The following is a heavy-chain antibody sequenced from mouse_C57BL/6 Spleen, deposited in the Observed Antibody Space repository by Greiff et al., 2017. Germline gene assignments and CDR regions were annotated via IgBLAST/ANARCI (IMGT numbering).Heavy chain of an antibody. V-gene: IGHV1-59*01. Sequence: VQLQQPGAELVRPGTSVKLSCKASGYTFTSYWMHWVKQRPGQGLEWIGVIDPSDSYPNYNQKFKGKATLTVDTSSSTAYMQLSSLTSDDSAVYYCASVDPFAYWGQGTLVTVSA. CDR2: IDPSDSYP. J-gene: IGHJ3*01. CDR3: ASVDPFAY. CDR1: GYTFTSYW. D-gene: IGHD1-1*02.